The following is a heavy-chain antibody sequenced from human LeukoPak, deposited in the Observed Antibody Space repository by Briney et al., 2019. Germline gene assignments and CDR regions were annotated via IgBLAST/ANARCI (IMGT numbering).Heavy chain of an antibody. CDR2: INPKSGGT. V-gene: IGHV1-2*02. CDR1: GYTFTGYY. Sequence: GASVKVSFKASGYTFTGYYMHWVRQAPGQGLEWMGWINPKSGGTNYAQKFQGRVTMTRDTSISTAYMELSRLRSDDTAVYYCARDAGYCSSTTCSADFDYWGQGTLVTVSS. CDR3: ARDAGYCSSTTCSADFDY. D-gene: IGHD2-2*01. J-gene: IGHJ4*02.